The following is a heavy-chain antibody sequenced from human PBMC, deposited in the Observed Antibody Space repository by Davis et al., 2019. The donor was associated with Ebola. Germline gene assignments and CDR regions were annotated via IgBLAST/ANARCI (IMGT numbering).Heavy chain of an antibody. V-gene: IGHV1-46*01. CDR1: GYTFTSYD. CDR2: INPSGGST. D-gene: IGHD6-19*01. J-gene: IGHJ6*02. CDR3: ARDRSSGWFYYYGMDV. Sequence: ASVKVSCKASGYTFTSYDINWVRQATGQGLEWMGIINPSGGSTSYAQKFQGRVTMTTDTSTSTAYMELRSLRSDDTAVYYCARDRSSGWFYYYGMDVWGQGTTVTVSS.